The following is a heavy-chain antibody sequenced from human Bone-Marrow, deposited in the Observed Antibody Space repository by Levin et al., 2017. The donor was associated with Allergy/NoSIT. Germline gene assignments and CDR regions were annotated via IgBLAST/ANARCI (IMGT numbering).Heavy chain of an antibody. J-gene: IGHJ6*02. CDR3: AKCRYFDWLLGSPFYYGMDV. V-gene: IGHV3-23*01. CDR1: GFTFSSYA. D-gene: IGHD3-9*01. CDR2: ISGIGGST. Sequence: GESLKISCAASGFTFSSYAMSWVRQAPGKGLEWVAGISGIGGSTFYADSVKGRFTISRDNSKTTLYLQMNSLRAEDTALYYCAKCRYFDWLLGSPFYYGMDVWGQGTTVTVSS.